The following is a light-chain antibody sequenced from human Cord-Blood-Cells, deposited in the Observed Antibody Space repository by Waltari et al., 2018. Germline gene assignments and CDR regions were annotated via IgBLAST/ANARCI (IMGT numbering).Light chain of an antibody. V-gene: IGLV1-44*01. J-gene: IGLJ3*02. Sequence: QSVLTQPPSASGTPRQRVTISCSGSSSTIGSNTVTWYQQLPGTAPKLLIYSNNQRPSGVPDRFSGSKSGTSASLAISGLQSEDEADYYCAAWDDSLNGPVFGGGTKLTVL. CDR3: AAWDDSLNGPV. CDR1: SSTIGSNT. CDR2: SNN.